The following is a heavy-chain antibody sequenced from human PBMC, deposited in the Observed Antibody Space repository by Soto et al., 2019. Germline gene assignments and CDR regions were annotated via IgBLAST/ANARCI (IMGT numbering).Heavy chain of an antibody. J-gene: IGHJ3*02. V-gene: IGHV4-31*03. CDR2: IYYSGST. CDR3: ARDTSGVVVVAAREAFDI. D-gene: IGHD2-15*01. CDR1: GGSISSGGYY. Sequence: KPSATLSLTCTVSGGSISSGGYYWSWIRQHPGKGLEWIGYIYYSGSTYYNPSLKSRVTISVDTSKNQFSLKLSSVTAADTAVYYCARDTSGVVVVAAREAFDIWGQGTMVTVSS.